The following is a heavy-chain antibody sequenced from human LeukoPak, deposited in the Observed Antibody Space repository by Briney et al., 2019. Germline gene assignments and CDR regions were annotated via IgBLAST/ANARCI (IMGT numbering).Heavy chain of an antibody. V-gene: IGHV3-30-3*01. CDR3: ASNLEPNTYYYGSGSYSYYYYGMDV. J-gene: IGHJ6*02. CDR1: GFTFSSYA. Sequence: GGSLRLSCAASGFTFSSYATHWVRQAPGKGLEWVAVTSYDGSNKYYADSVKGRFTISRDNSKNTLYLQMNSLRAEGTAVYYCASNLEPNTYYYGSGSYSYYYYGMDVWGQGTTVTVSS. CDR2: TSYDGSNK. D-gene: IGHD3-10*01.